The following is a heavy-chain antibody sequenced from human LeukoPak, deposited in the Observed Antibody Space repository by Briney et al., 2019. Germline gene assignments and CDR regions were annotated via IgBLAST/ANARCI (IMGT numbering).Heavy chain of an antibody. CDR2: MNPNSGNT. CDR3: ARGSTSLREYAFDI. CDR1: GYTFTSYD. D-gene: IGHD3-10*01. Sequence: ASVKVSCKASGYTFTSYDINWVRQATRQGLEWMGWMNPNSGNTGYAQKFQGRVTITRNTSIGTAYMELSSLRSENTAVYYCARGSTSLREYAFDIWGHGTMVTVSS. V-gene: IGHV1-8*03. J-gene: IGHJ3*02.